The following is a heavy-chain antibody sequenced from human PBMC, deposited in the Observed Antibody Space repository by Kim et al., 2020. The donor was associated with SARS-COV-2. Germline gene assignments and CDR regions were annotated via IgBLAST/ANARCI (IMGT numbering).Heavy chain of an antibody. CDR3: ARGIVVTAIFDY. Sequence: SETLSRTCTVSGGSISSSSYYWGWIRQPPGKGLEWIGSIYYSGSTYYNPSLKSRVTISVDTSKNQFSLKLSSVTAADTAVYYCARGIVVTAIFDYWGQGT. J-gene: IGHJ4*02. D-gene: IGHD2-21*02. CDR2: IYYSGST. V-gene: IGHV4-39*07. CDR1: GGSISSSSYY.